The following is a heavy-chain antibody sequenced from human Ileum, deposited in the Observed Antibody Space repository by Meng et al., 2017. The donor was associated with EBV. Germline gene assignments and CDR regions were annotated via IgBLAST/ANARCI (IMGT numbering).Heavy chain of an antibody. CDR1: WFSLTSSGVV. V-gene: IGHV2-5*01. D-gene: IGHD6-6*01. CDR3: ARRPGSPSSRFDY. J-gene: IGHJ4*02. Sequence: TFNQFVPTLGKPTQTLTLTGFFSWFSLTSSGVVVGWIRQPPGKALEWLEFIYWNDGKRYSPSLKSRLTVTRDTSKNQVVLTLTNVDPVDTATYYCARRPGSPSSRFDYWGQGTLVTVSS. CDR2: IYWNDGK.